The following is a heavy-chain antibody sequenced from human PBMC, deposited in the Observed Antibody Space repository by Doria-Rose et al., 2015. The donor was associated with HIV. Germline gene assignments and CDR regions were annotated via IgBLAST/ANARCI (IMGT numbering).Heavy chain of an antibody. J-gene: IGHJ4*02. V-gene: IGHV2-26*01. CDR3: ARIKSSRWYHKYYFDF. D-gene: IGHD6-13*01. CDR2: IFSDDER. CDR1: GVSLSSPGMG. Sequence: SGPVPVKPTETLTLTCTVSGVSLSSPGMGVSWIRQPPGKALEWLATIFSDDERSYTTSLKSRLTISRGTSKSQVVLTMTDMDPVDTATYYCARIKSSRWYHKYYFDFWGQGTLVIVSA.